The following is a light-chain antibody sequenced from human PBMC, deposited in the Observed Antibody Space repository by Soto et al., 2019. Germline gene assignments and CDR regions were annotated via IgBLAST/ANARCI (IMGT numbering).Light chain of an antibody. CDR1: SSDVGDYNY. Sequence: QSALTKPASVSGSPGQSITISCTGTSSDVGDYNYVSWYQQHPGKAPKLIIYGVSNRPSGISNRFSGSKSGNTASLTISGLQAEDEADYYCSSYTSTNTLVFVGGTKLTVL. CDR2: GVS. CDR3: SSYTSTNTLV. J-gene: IGLJ2*01. V-gene: IGLV2-14*01.